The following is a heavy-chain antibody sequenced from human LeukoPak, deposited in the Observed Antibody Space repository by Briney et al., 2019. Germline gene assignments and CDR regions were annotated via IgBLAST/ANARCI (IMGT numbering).Heavy chain of an antibody. V-gene: IGHV1-2*02. J-gene: IGHJ4*02. CDR1: GYIFTRYY. CDR2: INTNRGSK. CDR3: ARDAIVRDYSNSDY. Sequence: ASVKVSCKASGYIFTRYYIHGVRQARGKGLEWMGWINTNRGSKNYAQKFQGRPTMNRDTPFSTADMAVNRQTSGESAVPYCARDAIVRDYSNSDYWGQGTLVTVSS. D-gene: IGHD4-11*01.